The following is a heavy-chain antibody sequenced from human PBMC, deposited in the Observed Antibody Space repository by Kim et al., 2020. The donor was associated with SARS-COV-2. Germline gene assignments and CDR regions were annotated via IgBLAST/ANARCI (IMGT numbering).Heavy chain of an antibody. J-gene: IGHJ6*02. D-gene: IGHD6-6*01. CDR3: ARQDSSSPGGYYYYGMDV. CDR1: GYSFTSYW. Sequence: GESLKISCKGSGYSFTSYWIGWVRQMPGKGLEWMGIIYPGDSDTRYSPSFQGQVTISADKSISTAYLQWSSLKASDTAMYYCARQDSSSPGGYYYYGMDVWGQGTTVTVSS. CDR2: IYPGDSDT. V-gene: IGHV5-51*01.